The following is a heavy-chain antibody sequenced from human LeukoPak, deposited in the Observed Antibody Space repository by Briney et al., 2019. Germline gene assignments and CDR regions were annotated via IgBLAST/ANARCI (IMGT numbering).Heavy chain of an antibody. D-gene: IGHD6-13*01. Sequence: GGSLRLSCAASGFTFSSYWMSWVRQAPGKGLEWVANIKQDGSEKYYVDSVKGRFTISRDNAKNSLYLQMNSLRAEDTAVYYCAKDHGSWAYYYYMDVWGKGTTVTISS. CDR2: IKQDGSEK. CDR3: AKDHGSWAYYYYMDV. J-gene: IGHJ6*03. CDR1: GFTFSSYW. V-gene: IGHV3-7*03.